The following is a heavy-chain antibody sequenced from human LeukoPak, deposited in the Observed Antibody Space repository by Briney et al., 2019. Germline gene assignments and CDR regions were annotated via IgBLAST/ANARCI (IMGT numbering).Heavy chain of an antibody. Sequence: GGSLRLSCEGSGFTFSNYWMGWVRQAPGKGLQWVANIKTDGSEKYYVDSVKGRFTISRDNAKNSLYLQMNSLRAEDTAVYYCARGPAAGTYYFDYWGQGTLVTVSS. CDR2: IKTDGSEK. CDR1: GFTFSNYW. J-gene: IGHJ4*02. D-gene: IGHD6-25*01. CDR3: ARGPAAGTYYFDY. V-gene: IGHV3-7*01.